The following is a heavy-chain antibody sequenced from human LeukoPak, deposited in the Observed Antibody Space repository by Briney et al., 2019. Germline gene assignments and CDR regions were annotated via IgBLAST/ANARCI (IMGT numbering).Heavy chain of an antibody. D-gene: IGHD3-10*01. Sequence: GASVKVSFKASGGTFSGYAISWVRQAPGQGLEWMGGIIPIFGTANYAQKFQGRVTITADESTSTAYMELSSLRSEDTAVYYCARDPRGHDSDAFDIWGQGTMVTVSS. J-gene: IGHJ3*02. CDR2: IIPIFGTA. V-gene: IGHV1-69*01. CDR3: ARDPRGHDSDAFDI. CDR1: GGTFSGYA.